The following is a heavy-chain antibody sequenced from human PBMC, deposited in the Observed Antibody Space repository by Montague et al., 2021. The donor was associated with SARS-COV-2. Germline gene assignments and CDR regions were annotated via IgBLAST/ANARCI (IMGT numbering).Heavy chain of an antibody. D-gene: IGHD3-22*01. V-gene: IGHV1-8*01. CDR2: MNPNSGNT. CDR1: GYPFTSYD. J-gene: IGHJ4*02. CDR3: ARGVRVSAVVIVVVITTYCFDY. Sequence: SVKVSCKASGYPFTSYDINLLRQATVQGLEWMGWMNPNSGNTGYSQKFQGRVTMTRNTSISTAYMELSSLRSEDTAVYYCARGVRVSAVVIVVVITTYCFDYWGQGTLVTVSS.